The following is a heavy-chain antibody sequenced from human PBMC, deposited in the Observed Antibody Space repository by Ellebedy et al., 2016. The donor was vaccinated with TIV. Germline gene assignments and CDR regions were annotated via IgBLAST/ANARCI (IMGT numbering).Heavy chain of an antibody. J-gene: IGHJ4*02. D-gene: IGHD2-15*01. CDR3: ARISTCIGGTCYPDY. CDR2: ISSSSDNI. CDR1: RFTFSYYS. Sequence: GGSLRLXXAASRFTFSYYSMNWVRQAPGKGLEWVSSISSSSDNIYYADSVRGRFTISRDNAKNSLYLQMNSLRVEDTAVYYCARISTCIGGTCYPDYWGQGTLVTVSS. V-gene: IGHV3-21*01.